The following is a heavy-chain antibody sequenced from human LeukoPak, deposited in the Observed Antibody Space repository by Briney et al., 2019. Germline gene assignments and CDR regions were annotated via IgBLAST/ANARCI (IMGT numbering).Heavy chain of an antibody. CDR2: ISSSSSYI. J-gene: IGHJ4*02. D-gene: IGHD6-19*01. V-gene: IGHV3-21*01. Sequence: GGSLRLSCAASGFIFSSYGMHWVRQAPGKGPEWVSSISSSSSYIYYADSVKGRFTISRDNAKNSLYLQMNSLRAEDTAVYYCARDVAVAGLDYWGQGTLVTVSS. CDR1: GFIFSSYG. CDR3: ARDVAVAGLDY.